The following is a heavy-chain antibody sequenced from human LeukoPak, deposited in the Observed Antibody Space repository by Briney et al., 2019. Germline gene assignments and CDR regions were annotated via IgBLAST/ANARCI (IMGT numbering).Heavy chain of an antibody. CDR3: ARVEEGWFDP. Sequence: SETLSLTCAVSGGSISSGGYSWSWIRQPPGKGLEWIGYIYHSGSTYYNPSLKSRVTISVDRSKNQFSLKLSSVTAADTAVYYCARVEEGWFDPWGQGTLVTVSS. J-gene: IGHJ5*02. CDR1: GGSISSGGYS. CDR2: IYHSGST. V-gene: IGHV4-30-2*01.